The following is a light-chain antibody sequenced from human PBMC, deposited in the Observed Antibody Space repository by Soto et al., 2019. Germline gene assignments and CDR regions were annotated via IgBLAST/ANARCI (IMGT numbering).Light chain of an antibody. CDR1: TGAVTSTHY. Sequence: QTVVTQEPSLTVSPGGTVTLTCGSSTGAVTSTHYPYWFQQKPGQAPRALVYDTSGRHYCTPARFSGSLLGCKPALILSAAQPEDESDYYCSLYYSGVRVFGGGTKVTVL. CDR2: DTS. CDR3: SLYYSGVRV. V-gene: IGLV7-46*01. J-gene: IGLJ3*02.